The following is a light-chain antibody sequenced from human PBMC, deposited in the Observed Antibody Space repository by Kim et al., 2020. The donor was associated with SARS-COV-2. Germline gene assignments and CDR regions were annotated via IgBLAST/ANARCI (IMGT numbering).Light chain of an antibody. CDR2: LNSDGSH. CDR1: SGHSSYA. Sequence: GASVKLTCTLSSGHSSYAIAWHQQQPEKGPRYLMKLNSDGSHSKGDGIPDCFSGSSSGAERYLTISSLQSEDEADYYCQTYIGIVIFGGGTQLTVL. J-gene: IGLJ2*01. CDR3: QTYIGIVI. V-gene: IGLV4-69*01.